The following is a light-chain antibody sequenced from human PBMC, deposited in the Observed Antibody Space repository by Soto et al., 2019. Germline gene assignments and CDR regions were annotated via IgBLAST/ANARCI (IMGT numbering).Light chain of an antibody. V-gene: IGLV2-14*01. CDR3: SSYTSSSTYV. CDR1: SSDVGGYNY. J-gene: IGLJ1*01. CDR2: GVS. Sequence: QPASVSGSPGQSISISCTGTSSDVGGYNYVSWYQHHPGKAPKLMICGVSNRPSGVSNRFSGSKSGNTASLIISGLQAEDEADYYCSSYTSSSTYVFGSGTKLTVL.